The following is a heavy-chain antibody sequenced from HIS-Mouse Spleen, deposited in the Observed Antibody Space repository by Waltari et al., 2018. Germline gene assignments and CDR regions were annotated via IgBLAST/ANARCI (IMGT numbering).Heavy chain of an antibody. CDR1: GGTFSSYA. D-gene: IGHD7-27*01. CDR3: ARVGLTGDREDAFDI. J-gene: IGHJ3*02. CDR2: IIPILGIA. Sequence: QVQLVQSGAEVKKPGSSVKVSCKASGGTFSSYAISWVRQAPGQGLEWMGRIIPILGIANYAQKFQGRVTITADKSTSTAYMELSSLRSEDTAVYYCARVGLTGDREDAFDIWGQGTMVTVSS. V-gene: IGHV1-69*04.